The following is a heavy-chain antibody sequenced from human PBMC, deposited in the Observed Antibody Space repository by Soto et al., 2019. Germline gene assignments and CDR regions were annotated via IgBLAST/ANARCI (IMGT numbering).Heavy chain of an antibody. V-gene: IGHV1-69*12. D-gene: IGHD6-13*01. Sequence: VHLVQSGAEVKKPGSSVKVSCKASGGTFSNHAINWVRQAPGQGLEWMGRIIPIFTTTNYAQKFQGRVTITADESTITASMELSSLKHDDTALYYCAREVAADGTFREDVFDIWGQGTLVTVSS. CDR1: GGTFSNHA. CDR3: AREVAADGTFREDVFDI. J-gene: IGHJ3*02. CDR2: IIPIFTTT.